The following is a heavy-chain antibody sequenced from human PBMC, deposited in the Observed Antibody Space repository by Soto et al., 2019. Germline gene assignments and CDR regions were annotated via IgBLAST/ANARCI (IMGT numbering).Heavy chain of an antibody. V-gene: IGHV3-13*01. CDR2: IGTAGDT. CDR1: GFTFSSYD. CDR3: ARATDSSGWYESHLDY. Sequence: GGSLRLSCAASGFTFSSYDMHWVRQATGKGLEWVSAIGTAGDTYYPGSVEGRITISRENAKNSLYLQMNGPGADDTAVYYCARATDSSGWYESHLDYWGQGTLVTVSS. D-gene: IGHD6-19*01. J-gene: IGHJ4*02.